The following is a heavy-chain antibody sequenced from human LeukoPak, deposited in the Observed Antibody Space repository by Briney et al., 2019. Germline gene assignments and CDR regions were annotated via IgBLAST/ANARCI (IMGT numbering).Heavy chain of an antibody. CDR3: AKALLLFSSDYFDY. CDR2: IKQDGSEK. D-gene: IGHD3-10*01. Sequence: GGSLRLSCEASGFTFSLYWMSWVRQAPGKGLEWVANIKQDGSEKYYVDSVKGRFTISRDNSKNTLYLQMNSLRAEDTAVYYCAKALLLFSSDYFDYWGQGTLVTVSS. J-gene: IGHJ4*02. V-gene: IGHV3-7*03. CDR1: GFTFSLYW.